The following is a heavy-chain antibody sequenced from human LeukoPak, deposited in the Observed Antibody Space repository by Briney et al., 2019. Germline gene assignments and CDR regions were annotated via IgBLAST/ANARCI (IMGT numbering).Heavy chain of an antibody. CDR2: IYPGDSDT. CDR3: ARHFYGSGSYSDY. Sequence: GASLQISCKGSGYSFTSYWIGWVRPMPGKGLEWMGIIYPGDSDTRYSPSFQGQVTISADKSISTAYLQWSSLKASDTAMYYCARHFYGSGSYSDYWGQGTLVSVSS. D-gene: IGHD3-10*01. V-gene: IGHV5-51*01. J-gene: IGHJ4*02. CDR1: GYSFTSYW.